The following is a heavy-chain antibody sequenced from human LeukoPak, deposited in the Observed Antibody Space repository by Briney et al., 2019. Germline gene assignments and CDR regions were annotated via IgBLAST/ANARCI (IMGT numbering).Heavy chain of an antibody. CDR1: GGSFSGYY. CDR2: INHSGST. Sequence: PSETLSLTCAVYGGSFSGYYWSWIRQPPGKGLEWIGEINHSGSTNYNPSLKSRVTISVDTSMNQFSLKLSSVTAADTAVYYCARVGITDDSSGYYLDYWGQGTLVTVSS. J-gene: IGHJ4*02. CDR3: ARVGITDDSSGYYLDY. V-gene: IGHV4-34*01. D-gene: IGHD3-22*01.